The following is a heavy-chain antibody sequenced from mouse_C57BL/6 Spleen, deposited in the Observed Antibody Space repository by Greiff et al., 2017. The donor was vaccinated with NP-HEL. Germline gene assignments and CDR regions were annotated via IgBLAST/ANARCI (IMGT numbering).Heavy chain of an antibody. D-gene: IGHD2-4*01. CDR3: ARWAYYDYDPAFAY. CDR1: GYAFSSSW. CDR2: IYPGDGDT. V-gene: IGHV1-82*01. Sequence: QVQLKQSGPELVKPGASVKISCKASGYAFSSSWMNWVKQRPGKGLEWIGRIYPGDGDTNYNGKFKGKATLTADKSSSTAYMQLSSLTSEDSAVYFCARWAYYDYDPAFAYWGQGTLVTVSA. J-gene: IGHJ3*01.